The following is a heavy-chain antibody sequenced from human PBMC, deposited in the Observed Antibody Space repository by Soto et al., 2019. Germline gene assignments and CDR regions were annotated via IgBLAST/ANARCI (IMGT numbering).Heavy chain of an antibody. V-gene: IGHV3-30-3*01. CDR1: AFTLSKFV. CDR2: TSNDGSNT. CDR3: ARGNLDV. Sequence: QVQVVESGGGVVQPGKSLRLSCAASAFTLSKFVMHWVRQAPGRGLEWVAVTSNDGSNTFYADSVKGRFTISRDNSKNTVYLQMNSLRTEDTAVYYCARGNLDVWGQGTTVTFSS. J-gene: IGHJ6*02. D-gene: IGHD1-7*01.